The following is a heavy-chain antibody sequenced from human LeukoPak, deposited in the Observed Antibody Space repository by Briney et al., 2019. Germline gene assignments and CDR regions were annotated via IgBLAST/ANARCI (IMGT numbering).Heavy chain of an antibody. CDR2: VYDSGTT. J-gene: IGHJ4*02. CDR1: GGSLSSGGYY. D-gene: IGHD6-19*01. V-gene: IGHV4-61*08. Sequence: SETLSLTCTVSGGSLSSGGYYWAWLRQPPGKGLERIWYVYDSGTTNYNSSLKSRVTISVDTSKNQFSLKLSSVTAADTAVYYCARRSGWYGIDYWGQGTLVTVSS. CDR3: ARRSGWYGIDY.